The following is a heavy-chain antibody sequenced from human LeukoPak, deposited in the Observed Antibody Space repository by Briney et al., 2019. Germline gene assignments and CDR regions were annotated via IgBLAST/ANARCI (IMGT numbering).Heavy chain of an antibody. CDR1: GFTFSSYA. V-gene: IGHV3-23*01. CDR2: ISVSGGST. Sequence: GGSLRLSCAASGFTFSSYAMNRVRQAPGKGLEWVSAISVSGGSTYYADSVKGRFTISRDNSKNTLYLQMNSLRAEDTAVYYCAKDVRSPLPPGIDYWGQGTLVTVSS. D-gene: IGHD3-16*02. CDR3: AKDVRSPLPPGIDY. J-gene: IGHJ4*02.